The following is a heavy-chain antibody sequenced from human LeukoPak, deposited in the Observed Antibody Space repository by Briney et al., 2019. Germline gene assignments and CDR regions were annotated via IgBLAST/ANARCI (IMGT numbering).Heavy chain of an antibody. CDR2: IYHTGST. CDR1: GGSFSSTSYY. V-gene: IGHV4-39*01. CDR3: ARPIRSRDNNWFDP. J-gene: IGHJ5*02. Sequence: SETLSLTCTVSGGSFSSTSYYWGWIRQPPGKGLEWIANIYHTGSTYYNPSLKSRVTISVDTSANQFSLKLNSVTAADTAVYYCARPIRSRDNNWFDPWGQGTLVTVSS. D-gene: IGHD3-10*01.